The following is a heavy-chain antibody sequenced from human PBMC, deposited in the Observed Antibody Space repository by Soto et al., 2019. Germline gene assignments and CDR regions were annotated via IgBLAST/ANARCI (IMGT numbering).Heavy chain of an antibody. CDR2: VSHIWGS. J-gene: IGHJ6*02. CDR3: ARQGYGALPCLAEA. V-gene: IGHV4-59*08. Sequence: QVLLQESGPGLVKPSETLSLSCTVSGDAINSYYWSWIRQPPGKEMEWIGYVSHIWGSAYNPSLQIRVAISLATSKSQFPLELASVIATDTAVYYCARQGYGALPCLAEAWGQGTTVTVSS. CDR1: GDAINSYY. D-gene: IGHD1-1*01.